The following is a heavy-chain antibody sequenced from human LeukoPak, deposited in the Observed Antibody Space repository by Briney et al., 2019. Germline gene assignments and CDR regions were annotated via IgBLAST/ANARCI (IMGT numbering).Heavy chain of an antibody. J-gene: IGHJ4*02. V-gene: IGHV3-66*03. CDR3: AKDWRGYLNY. CDR1: GFILIRNY. CDR2: IYDSGST. Sequence: GGPLRLSCEPSGFILIRNYMGGVPEPPGRGWEWVSIIYDSGSTYYTDSVKGRFTISRDNSKNTLYLQMNSLRAEDTAVYYCAKDWRGYLNYWGQGTLVTVSS.